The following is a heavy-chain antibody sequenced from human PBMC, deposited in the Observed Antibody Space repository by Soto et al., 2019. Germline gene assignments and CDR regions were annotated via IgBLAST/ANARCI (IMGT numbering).Heavy chain of an antibody. V-gene: IGHV1-69*08. CDR1: GGYYRSYT. Sequence: QVQLVKSGAEVKKPGASMKVSCKVSGGYYRSYTMTWVRQAPGKGIEWMGRVIPTLGVVNYAQKFQGKVTFTAVKSTSTAYMELSSLRSDDTAVYYCARESVGDYPLLDYWGQGTLVTVSS. CDR3: ARESVGDYPLLDY. CDR2: VIPTLGVV. D-gene: IGHD4-17*01. J-gene: IGHJ4*01.